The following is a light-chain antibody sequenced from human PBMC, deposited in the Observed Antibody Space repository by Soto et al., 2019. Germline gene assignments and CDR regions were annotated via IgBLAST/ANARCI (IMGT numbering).Light chain of an antibody. Sequence: QSALTQPASVSGSPGQSITISCTGTRSDVGSYNLVSWYQQHPGKAPKLMIYEGSKRPSGISDRFSGSKSGNTASLTISGLQAEDEADYYFCSYASSSTWVFGGGTKLTVL. CDR3: CSYASSSTWV. CDR1: RSDVGSYNL. CDR2: EGS. J-gene: IGLJ3*02. V-gene: IGLV2-23*01.